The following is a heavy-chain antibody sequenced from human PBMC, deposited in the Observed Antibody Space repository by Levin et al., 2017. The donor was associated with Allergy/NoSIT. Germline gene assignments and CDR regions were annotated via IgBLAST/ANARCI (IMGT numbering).Heavy chain of an antibody. CDR3: ATLKVTTLVRGLITDGAFDF. CDR1: GFNVDINY. Sequence: GASVKVSCAASGFNVDINYMSWVRQAPGKGLEWVSIIYSDGNTFYADSVRGRFTISRDKSKRTLYLQMHSLRAEDTAVYYCATLKVTTLVRGLITDGAFDFWGQGTLVTVSS. CDR2: IYSDGNT. V-gene: IGHV3-53*01. D-gene: IGHD3-10*01. J-gene: IGHJ4*02.